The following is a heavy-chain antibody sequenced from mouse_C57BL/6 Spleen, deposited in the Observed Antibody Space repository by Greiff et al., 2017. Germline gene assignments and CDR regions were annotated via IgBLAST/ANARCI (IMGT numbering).Heavy chain of an antibody. CDR2: IYPRSGNT. CDR1: GYTFTSYG. J-gene: IGHJ4*01. V-gene: IGHV1-81*01. CDR3: ARGDGSSLYYAMDY. Sequence: QVQLKQSGAELARPGASVKLSCKASGYTFTSYGISWVKQRTGQGLEWIGEIYPRSGNTYYNEKFKGKATLTADKSSSTAYMELRSLTSEDSAVYFCARGDGSSLYYAMDYWGQGTSVTVSS. D-gene: IGHD1-1*01.